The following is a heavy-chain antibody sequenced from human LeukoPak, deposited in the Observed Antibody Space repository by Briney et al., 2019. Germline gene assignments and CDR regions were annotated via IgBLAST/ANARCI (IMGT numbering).Heavy chain of an antibody. Sequence: ASVKVSCKASGYTFTSYGITWVRQAPGQGLEWMGWISVYSGNTNYAQKLQGRVIMTTDTSTNTAYMELRSLRSDDTAVYYCARDSFALFGIVMVRGVLLPNFDYWGQGTLVTVSS. V-gene: IGHV1-18*01. CDR2: ISVYSGNT. D-gene: IGHD3-10*01. J-gene: IGHJ4*02. CDR3: ARDSFALFGIVMVRGVLLPNFDY. CDR1: GYTFTSYG.